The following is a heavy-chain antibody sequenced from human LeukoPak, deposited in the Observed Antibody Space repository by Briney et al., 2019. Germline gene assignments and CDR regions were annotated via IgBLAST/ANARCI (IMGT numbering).Heavy chain of an antibody. D-gene: IGHD5-18*01. CDR2: ISGSGGST. J-gene: IGHJ4*02. CDR1: GFTFSSYA. V-gene: IGHV3-23*01. CDR3: AKGDRGYSDGLADY. Sequence: GGSLRLSCAASGFTFSSYAMSCVREAPGKGLEWVSAISGSGGSTYYAVSVKGPFTISRDNSKNTLYLQMNRPRAEATAVYYCAKGDRGYSDGLADYWGQGTLVTVSS.